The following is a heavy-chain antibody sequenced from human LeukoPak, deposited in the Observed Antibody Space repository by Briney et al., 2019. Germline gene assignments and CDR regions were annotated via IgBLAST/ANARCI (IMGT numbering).Heavy chain of an antibody. CDR2: IYPGDSDT. Sequence: GESLKISCKGSGYSCTSYWIGWVRQMPGKGLEWMGIIYPGDSDTRYNPSFQGQVTISADKSTTTAYLQWSSLKASDTAMYYCARCYYGSGSYRGGFDPWGQGTLVTVSS. D-gene: IGHD3-10*01. V-gene: IGHV5-51*01. J-gene: IGHJ5*02. CDR1: GYSCTSYW. CDR3: ARCYYGSGSYRGGFDP.